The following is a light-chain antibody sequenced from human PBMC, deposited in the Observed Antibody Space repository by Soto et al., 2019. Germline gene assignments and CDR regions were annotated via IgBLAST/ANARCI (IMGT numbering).Light chain of an antibody. Sequence: EIQMTQSPSSLSASVGDRVTLTCRASQAINNYLAWYQQKPGKVPTLLISAASTLQSGVPSRFSGSGSGTDFTLTISSLQPEDVATYYCQKFNAVPTFGEGTKVEI. V-gene: IGKV1-27*01. CDR3: QKFNAVPT. CDR1: QAINNY. CDR2: AAS. J-gene: IGKJ4*01.